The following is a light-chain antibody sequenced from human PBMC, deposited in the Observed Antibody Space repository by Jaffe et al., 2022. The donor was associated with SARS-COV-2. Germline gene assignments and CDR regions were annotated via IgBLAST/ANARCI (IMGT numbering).Light chain of an antibody. V-gene: IGLV3-25*03. J-gene: IGLJ2*01. CDR3: QSADSSGWLVF. CDR2: KDT. Sequence: SYALAQPPSASVSPGETARITCSGQTLPKHSAYWYQQKPGQAPVLMIYKDTERPSEIPERFSGSRSGPTATLTISGVQPEDEADYYCQSADSSGWLVFFGGGTKLTVL. CDR1: TLPKHS.